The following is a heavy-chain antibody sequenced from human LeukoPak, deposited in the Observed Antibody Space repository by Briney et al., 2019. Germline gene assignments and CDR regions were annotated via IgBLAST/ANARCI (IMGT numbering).Heavy chain of an antibody. CDR1: GYTLTELS. Sequence: ASVKVSCKVSGYTLTELSMHWLRQAPGKGLEWMGGFDPEDGETIYAQKFQGRVTMTEDTSTDTAYMELSSLRSEDTAVYYCATDGDAYYYDSSGYLGYWGQGTLVTVSS. CDR3: ATDGDAYYYDSSGYLGY. J-gene: IGHJ4*02. V-gene: IGHV1-24*01. CDR2: FDPEDGET. D-gene: IGHD3-22*01.